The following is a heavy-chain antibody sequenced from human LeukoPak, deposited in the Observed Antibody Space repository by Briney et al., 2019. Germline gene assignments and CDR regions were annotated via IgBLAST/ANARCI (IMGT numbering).Heavy chain of an antibody. CDR1: GGSFSGYY. Sequence: SETLSLTCAVYGGSFSGYYWSWIRQPPGKGLEWIGEINHSGSTNYNPSLKSRVTISVDTSKNQFSLKLSSVTAADAAVYYRARVTGVRRYDYWGQGTLVTVSS. J-gene: IGHJ4*02. CDR2: INHSGST. CDR3: ARVTGVRRYDY. V-gene: IGHV4-34*01. D-gene: IGHD3-10*01.